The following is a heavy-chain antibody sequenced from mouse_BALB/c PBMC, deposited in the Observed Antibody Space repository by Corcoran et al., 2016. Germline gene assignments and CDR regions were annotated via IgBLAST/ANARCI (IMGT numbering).Heavy chain of an antibody. Sequence: QVTLKESGPGILQPSQTLSLTCSFSGFSLSTSGMGVSWIRQPSGKGLEWLAHIYWDDDKRYNPSLKSRLTISKDTSSNQVFLKITSVDTADTATYYCASYYDYPFAYWGQGTLVTVSA. CDR1: GFSLSTSGMG. J-gene: IGHJ3*01. V-gene: IGHV8-12*01. CDR2: IYWDDDK. CDR3: ASYYDYPFAY. D-gene: IGHD2-4*01.